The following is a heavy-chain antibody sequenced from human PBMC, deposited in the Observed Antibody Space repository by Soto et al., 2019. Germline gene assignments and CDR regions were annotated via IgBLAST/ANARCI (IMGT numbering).Heavy chain of an antibody. CDR3: VSSRIAF. Sequence: PPGKGLGWIGYIYDDVTTDYNPSLKHRVTILLGMSKNQFSLKLISVTAADTTVYYCVSSRIAF. V-gene: IGHV4-59*03. J-gene: IGHJ3*01. CDR2: IYDDVTT.